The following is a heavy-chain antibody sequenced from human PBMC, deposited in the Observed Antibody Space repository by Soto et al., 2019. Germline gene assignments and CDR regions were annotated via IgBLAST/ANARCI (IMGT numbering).Heavy chain of an antibody. J-gene: IGHJ3*02. CDR3: ARAHGSGWGAFDI. CDR2: IYHSGST. V-gene: IGHV4-30-2*01. Sequence: QLQLQESGSGLVKPSQTLSLTCAVSGGSISSGGYSWGWIRQPPGKGLAWIGYIYHSGSTYYNPSLKSLVTISVDRSKNQFSLKLSSVTAADTAVYYCARAHGSGWGAFDIWGQGTMVTVSS. CDR1: GGSISSGGYS. D-gene: IGHD3-10*01.